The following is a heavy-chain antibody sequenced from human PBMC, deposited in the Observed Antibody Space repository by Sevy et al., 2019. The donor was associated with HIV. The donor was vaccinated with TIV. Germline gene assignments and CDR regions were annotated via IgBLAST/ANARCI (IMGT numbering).Heavy chain of an antibody. D-gene: IGHD3-3*01. CDR1: GFTFSSYS. Sequence: GGSLRLSCAASGFTFSSYSMNWARQAPGKGLEWVSYISSSSSTIYYADSVKGRFTISRDNAKNSLYLQMNSLRAEDTAVYYCAGGTIFGVFDYWGQGTLVTVSS. J-gene: IGHJ4*02. CDR3: AGGTIFGVFDY. CDR2: ISSSSSTI. V-gene: IGHV3-48*01.